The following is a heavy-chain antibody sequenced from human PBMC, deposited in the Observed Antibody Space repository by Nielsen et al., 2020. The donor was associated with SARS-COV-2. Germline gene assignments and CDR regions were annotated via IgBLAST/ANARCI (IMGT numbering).Heavy chain of an antibody. Sequence: ASVKVSCKASGYTFTSYGISWVRQAPGQGLEWMGWISPYNGNTHYAQNLQGRVTMTADTSTTTAYMEVRSLRSDDTAVYYCARDESSSWPSFDYWGQGTLVTVSS. CDR1: GYTFTSYG. CDR3: ARDESSSWPSFDY. V-gene: IGHV1-18*01. CDR2: ISPYNGNT. D-gene: IGHD6-13*01. J-gene: IGHJ4*02.